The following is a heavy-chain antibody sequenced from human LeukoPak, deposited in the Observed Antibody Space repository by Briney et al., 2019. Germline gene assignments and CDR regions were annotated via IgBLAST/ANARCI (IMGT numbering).Heavy chain of an antibody. CDR1: GYTFTSYD. Sequence: GASVKVSCKASGYTFTSYDINWVRQATGQGLEWMGWMNPNSGNTGYAQKFQGRVTMTRNTSISTAYMELSSLRSEDTAVYYCARGPGSSSGYPNYSYYYYMDVWGKGTTVTVSS. J-gene: IGHJ6*03. D-gene: IGHD6-13*01. CDR2: MNPNSGNT. V-gene: IGHV1-8*01. CDR3: ARGPGSSSGYPNYSYYYYMDV.